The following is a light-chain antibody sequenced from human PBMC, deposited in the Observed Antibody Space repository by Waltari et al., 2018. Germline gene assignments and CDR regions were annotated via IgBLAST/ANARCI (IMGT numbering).Light chain of an antibody. V-gene: IGKV3-15*01. CDR2: GAS. J-gene: IGKJ3*01. CDR1: QSVSNH. CDR3: QQYNSWPFT. Sequence: EKVMTQSPATLSVSPGERATLSCRASQSVSNHLARYQQRPGRAPRLLIYGASSRAAGVPARFSDSGSGTEFTLSIDSLQSEDFALYFCQQYNSWPFTFGPGTQVDIK.